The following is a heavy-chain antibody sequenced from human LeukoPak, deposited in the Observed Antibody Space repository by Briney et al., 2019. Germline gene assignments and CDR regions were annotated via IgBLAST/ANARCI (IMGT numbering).Heavy chain of an antibody. D-gene: IGHD6-19*01. CDR1: GGSFSGYY. J-gene: IGHJ4*02. Sequence: SETLSPTCAVYGGSFSGYYWNWIRQPPGKGLEWIGEINHSGSTNYNPSLKSRVTISVDTSKNQFPLKLTSVTAADTAVYYCASPHIAVAGPAFDYWGQGTLVTVSS. CDR2: INHSGST. V-gene: IGHV4-34*01. CDR3: ASPHIAVAGPAFDY.